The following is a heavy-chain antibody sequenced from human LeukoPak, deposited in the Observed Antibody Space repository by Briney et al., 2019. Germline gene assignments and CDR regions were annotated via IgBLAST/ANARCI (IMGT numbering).Heavy chain of an antibody. J-gene: IGHJ4*02. CDR2: MNPNSGNT. Sequence: GASVKVSCKASGYTFTSYDINWVRQATGQGLEWMGWMNPNSGNTGYAQKFRGRVTITRNTSISTAYMELSSLRSEDTAVYYCARSRESSSSSANPFDYWGQGTLVTVSS. CDR3: ARSRESSSSSANPFDY. CDR1: GYTFTSYD. V-gene: IGHV1-8*03. D-gene: IGHD6-6*01.